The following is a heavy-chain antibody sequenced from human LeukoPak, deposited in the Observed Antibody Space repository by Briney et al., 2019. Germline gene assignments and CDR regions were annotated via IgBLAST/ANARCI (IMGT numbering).Heavy chain of an antibody. J-gene: IGHJ4*02. CDR3: ARGDYDSSGYSLDY. CDR1: GFTFRSFA. CDR2: IGPSGSNI. D-gene: IGHD3-22*01. V-gene: IGHV3-48*03. Sequence: PGGSLRLSCAVSGFTFRSFAMSWVRQSPGKGLEWVAYIGPSGSNIYYGDSVRGRFTMSRDNAKNSLYLEMNRLRAEDMAVYYCARGDYDSSGYSLDYWGQGTLVTVSS.